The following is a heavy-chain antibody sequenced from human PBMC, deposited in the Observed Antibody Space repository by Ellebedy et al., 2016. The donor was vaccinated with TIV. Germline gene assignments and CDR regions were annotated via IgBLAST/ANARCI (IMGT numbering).Heavy chain of an antibody. Sequence: NLQGRVTMTTDTSTSTAYMELRSLRSDDTAVYYCARDYQGSGSYLFDPWGQGTLVTVSS. J-gene: IGHJ5*02. CDR3: ARDYQGSGSYLFDP. V-gene: IGHV1-18*01. D-gene: IGHD3-10*01.